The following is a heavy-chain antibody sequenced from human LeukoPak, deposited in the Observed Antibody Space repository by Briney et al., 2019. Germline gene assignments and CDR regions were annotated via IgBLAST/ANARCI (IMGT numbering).Heavy chain of an antibody. CDR2: IRYDESGK. Sequence: GTSPRLSCAASGFTFSNLGMHWVRQAPGKGLEWVSFIRYDESGKFYADSVKGRFTISRDNSRDTLYLQINSLRVEDTAVYYCVKEGNYYFDCWGQGTLVTVSS. CDR3: VKEGNYYFDC. J-gene: IGHJ4*02. CDR1: GFTFSNLG. V-gene: IGHV3-30*02.